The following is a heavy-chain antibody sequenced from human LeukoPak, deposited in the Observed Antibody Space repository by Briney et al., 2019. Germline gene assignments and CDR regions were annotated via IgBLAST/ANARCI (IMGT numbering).Heavy chain of an antibody. CDR3: ARDVRGLPRAFDI. D-gene: IGHD1-26*01. CDR2: ISLTGET. CDR1: GGSISSTNW. Sequence: PSETLPLTCGVSGGSISSTNWWSWVRQPPGQGLEWIGEISLTGETNYNPSLNGRVTMSVDMSKNQFSLKLSSVTAADTAVYYCARDVRGLPRAFDIWGQGTMVTVSS. J-gene: IGHJ3*02. V-gene: IGHV4-4*02.